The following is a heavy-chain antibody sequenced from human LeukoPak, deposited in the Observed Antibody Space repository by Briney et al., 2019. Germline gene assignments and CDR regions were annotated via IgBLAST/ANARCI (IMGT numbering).Heavy chain of an antibody. CDR2: IYYSGST. J-gene: IGHJ4*02. CDR1: GGSISSGDYY. V-gene: IGHV4-30-4*08. Sequence: SQTLSLTCTVSGGSISSGDYYWSWIRQPPGKGLEWIGYIYYSGSTYYNPSLKSRVTISVDTSKNQFSLKLSSVTAADTAVYYCAREARPNCSSTSCTAGYDFWSGYRSDYWGQGTLVTVSS. D-gene: IGHD3-3*01. CDR3: AREARPNCSSTSCTAGYDFWSGYRSDY.